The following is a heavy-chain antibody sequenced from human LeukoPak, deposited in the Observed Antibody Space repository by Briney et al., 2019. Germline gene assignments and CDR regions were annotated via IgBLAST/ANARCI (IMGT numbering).Heavy chain of an antibody. J-gene: IGHJ4*02. D-gene: IGHD1-14*01. CDR3: ASALNRLGRFDY. CDR2: IKSKADGGTT. V-gene: IGHV3-15*01. Sequence: PGGSLRLSCAASGFTFSNTWMNWVRQAPGKGLEWVGRIKSKADGGTTDYAAPVKGRFTISRDDSKNTLYLQMNSLRAEDTAVYYCASALNRLGRFDYWGQGTLVTVSS. CDR1: GFTFSNTW.